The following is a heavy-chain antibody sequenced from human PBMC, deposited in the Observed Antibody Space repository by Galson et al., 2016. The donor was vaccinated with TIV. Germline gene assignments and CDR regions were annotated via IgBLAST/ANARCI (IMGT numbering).Heavy chain of an antibody. CDR3: ATSISTSGAVDY. CDR2: IYSGGST. V-gene: IGHV3-53*01. J-gene: IGHJ4*02. D-gene: IGHD5-12*01. CDR1: GFTVSTNY. Sequence: SLRLSCAASGFTVSTNYMTWFRQAPGKGLEWVSVIYSGGSTSYADSVKGRFTISIDTSKNTLSLQMNSLRADDTAAYYCATSISTSGAVDYWGQGTLVTVSA.